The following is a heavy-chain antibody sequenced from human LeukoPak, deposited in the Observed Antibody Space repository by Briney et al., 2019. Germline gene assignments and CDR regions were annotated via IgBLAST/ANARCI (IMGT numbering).Heavy chain of an antibody. V-gene: IGHV1-18*01. J-gene: IGHJ5*02. CDR3: ARVGRGAYCGGDCYYWFDP. CDR1: GYTFTSYG. Sequence: ASVKVSCKASGYTFTSYGISWVRQAPGQGLEWMGWISAYNGNTNYAQKLQGRVTMTTDTSTSTAYMELRSLRSDDTAVYYCARVGRGAYCGGDCYYWFDPWGQGTLVTVSP. D-gene: IGHD2-21*02. CDR2: ISAYNGNT.